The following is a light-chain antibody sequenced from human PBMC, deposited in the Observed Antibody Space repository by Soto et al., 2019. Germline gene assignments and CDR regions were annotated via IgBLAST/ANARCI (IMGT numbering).Light chain of an antibody. CDR2: IGD. Sequence: QSVLTQPPSASSTPGQTVTISCSGSTSNIGTFYVYWYQHLPGAAPKLLIYIGDQRASGVSDRFSGSKSGNTASLTISGLQAEDEADYYCISYIVTSTSYVFGTGTKVTVL. CDR1: TSNIGTFY. CDR3: ISYIVTSTSYV. J-gene: IGLJ1*01. V-gene: IGLV1-47*02.